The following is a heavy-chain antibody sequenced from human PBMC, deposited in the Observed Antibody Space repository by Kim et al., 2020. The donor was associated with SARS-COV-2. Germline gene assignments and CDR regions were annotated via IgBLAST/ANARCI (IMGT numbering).Heavy chain of an antibody. Sequence: SDSDTNYSPSFQGHVTISADKSISTAYLQWSSLKASDTAMYYCARLPDLAWGQGTLVTVSS. CDR2: SDSDT. D-gene: IGHD2-21*02. J-gene: IGHJ5*02. V-gene: IGHV5-10-1*01. CDR3: ARLPDLA.